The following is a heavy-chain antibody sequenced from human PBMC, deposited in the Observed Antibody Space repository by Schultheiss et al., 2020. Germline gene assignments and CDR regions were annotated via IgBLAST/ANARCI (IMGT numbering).Heavy chain of an antibody. D-gene: IGHD3-22*01. CDR1: GGSVSSGSYY. CDR3: ARGGYYDSTEH. V-gene: IGHV4-39*07. CDR2: IYYSGST. J-gene: IGHJ1*01. Sequence: SETLSLTCTVSGGSVSSGSYYWGWIRQPPGKGLEWIGSIYYSGSTNYNPSLKSRVTMSVDTSKNQFSLKLSSVTAADTAMYYCARGGYYDSTEHWGQGTLVTVSS.